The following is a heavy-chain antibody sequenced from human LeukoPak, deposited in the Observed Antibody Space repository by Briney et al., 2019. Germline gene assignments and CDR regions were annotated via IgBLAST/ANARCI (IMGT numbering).Heavy chain of an antibody. CDR1: GGSISDYY. D-gene: IGHD3-10*01. CDR3: ARKKETGSNNEKFRYDI. V-gene: IGHV4-59*01. Sequence: SETLSLTCTVSGGSISDYYWSWIRQPPGKGLEWIGWIFGSGSSNYNPSLKSRLTISVDTSKNQFSLKLTSATAADTAVYYCARKKETGSNNEKFRYDIWAKGKMVPVS. CDR2: IFGSGSS. J-gene: IGHJ3*02.